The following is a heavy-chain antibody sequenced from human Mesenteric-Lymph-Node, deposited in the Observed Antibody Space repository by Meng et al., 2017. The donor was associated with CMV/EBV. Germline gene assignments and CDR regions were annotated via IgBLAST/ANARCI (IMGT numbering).Heavy chain of an antibody. CDR1: GGSISSSSYY. CDR2: IYYSGST. J-gene: IGHJ4*02. V-gene: IGHV4-39*07. Sequence: QLQLQESGPGLVKPSETLSLTCTVSGGSISSSSYYWGWIRQPPGKGLEWIGSIYYSGSTHYNPSPKSRVTISVDTSKNQFSLKLSSVTAADTAVYYCARDGDYYDSSGYNPFDYWGQGTLVTVSS. CDR3: ARDGDYYDSSGYNPFDY. D-gene: IGHD3-22*01.